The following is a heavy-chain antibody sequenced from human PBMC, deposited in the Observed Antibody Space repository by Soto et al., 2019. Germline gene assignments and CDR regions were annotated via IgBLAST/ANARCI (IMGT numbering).Heavy chain of an antibody. CDR2: ISYDGSNK. J-gene: IGHJ6*02. CDR1: GFTFSSYA. V-gene: IGHV3-30-3*01. D-gene: IGHD2-15*01. Sequence: QVQLVESGGGVVQPGRSLRLSCAASGFTFSSYAMHWVRQAPGKGLEWVAVISYDGSNKYYADSVKGRFTISRDNSKNTLYLQMNSLRAEDTAVYYCSRDCSGGSCYSYGMDVWGQGTTVTVSS. CDR3: SRDCSGGSCYSYGMDV.